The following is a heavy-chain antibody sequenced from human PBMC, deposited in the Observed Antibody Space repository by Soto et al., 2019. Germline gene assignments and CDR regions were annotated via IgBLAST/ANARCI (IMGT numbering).Heavy chain of an antibody. J-gene: IGHJ4*02. CDR2: ISTSSNYI. D-gene: IGHD5-12*01. Sequence: EVQLVESGGGLVKPGGSLRLSCAASGFTFSSYSMNWVRQAPGKGLEWVSSISTSSNYIYYADSVKGRFTITRDNAKNSLYLQMNSLRAEDTAVYYWARDGGYSGYDCWGQGTLVTVSS. V-gene: IGHV3-21*01. CDR1: GFTFSSYS. CDR3: ARDGGYSGYDC.